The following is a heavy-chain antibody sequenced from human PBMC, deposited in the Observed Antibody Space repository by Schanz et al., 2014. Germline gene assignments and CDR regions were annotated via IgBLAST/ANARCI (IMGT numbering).Heavy chain of an antibody. V-gene: IGHV3-23*04. J-gene: IGHJ5*02. CDR1: GFTVSAYS. CDR2: ISGSGGST. Sequence: EVQVVESGGGLVRPGGSLRLSCSGFTVSAYSANWVRQAPGKGLEWVSAISGSGGSTYYADSVKGRFTISRDNSKNTLYLQLNSLRAEDTAVYYCAKEVGATLFHWFDPWGQGTLVTVSS. CDR3: AKEVGATLFHWFDP. D-gene: IGHD1-26*01.